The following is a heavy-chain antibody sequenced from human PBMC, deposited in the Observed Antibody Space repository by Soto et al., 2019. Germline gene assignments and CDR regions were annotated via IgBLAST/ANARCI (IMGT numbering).Heavy chain of an antibody. J-gene: IGHJ4*02. Sequence: SETLSLTCTVSGGSINNYYWGWIRQPPGKGLEWIGYIYYSGSTNYNPSLKSRVTISVDTSKNQFSLELTSVTAADTAIYYCARRDASGWYSYFDHWGLGILVTVSS. CDR2: IYYSGST. D-gene: IGHD6-19*01. CDR3: ARRDASGWYSYFDH. V-gene: IGHV4-59*08. CDR1: GGSINNYY.